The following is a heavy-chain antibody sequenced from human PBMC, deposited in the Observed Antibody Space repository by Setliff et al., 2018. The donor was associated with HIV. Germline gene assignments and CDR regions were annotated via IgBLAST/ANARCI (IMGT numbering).Heavy chain of an antibody. V-gene: IGHV3-74*01. CDR3: ARDYGWGSGSYNDY. CDR1: GFTFSSYW. J-gene: IGHJ4*02. Sequence: PGGSLRLSCAASGFTFSSYWMHWVRQAPEKGLVWFSHINSDGSGTSYADSLKGRFTISRDNAKNSLYLQMNSLRAKDTSVYYCARDYGWGSGSYNDYWGQGTVVTVSS. D-gene: IGHD3-10*01. CDR2: INSDGSGT.